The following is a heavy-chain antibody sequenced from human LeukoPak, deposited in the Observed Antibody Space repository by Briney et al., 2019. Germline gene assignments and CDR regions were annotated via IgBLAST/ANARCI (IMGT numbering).Heavy chain of an antibody. CDR3: AREDNSGPHIDH. D-gene: IGHD3-22*01. CDR1: GYTFTRYD. Sequence: ASVKVSCKASGYTFTRYDFSRVRQAPGQGLEWMGWISAYTGNTKYAQRLQGRVTLTTHTSTSTAYMELSSLRSHDTAVYYCAREDNSGPHIDHWGQGTLVTVSS. CDR2: ISAYTGNT. J-gene: IGHJ4*02. V-gene: IGHV1-18*01.